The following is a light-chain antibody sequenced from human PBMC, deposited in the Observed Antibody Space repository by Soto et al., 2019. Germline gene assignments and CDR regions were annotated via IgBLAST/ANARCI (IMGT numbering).Light chain of an antibody. CDR2: EGN. J-gene: IGLJ3*02. Sequence: QSALTQPASVSGSPGQSITISCTGTSSDVGSYNLVSWYQQHPGKAPKLMIYEGNKRPSGVSDRFSGSKSGNTASLTISGLQAEDDADYYCCSYAGTSTFGVLFGGGTQLTVL. V-gene: IGLV2-23*03. CDR3: CSYAGTSTFGVL. CDR1: SSDVGSYNL.